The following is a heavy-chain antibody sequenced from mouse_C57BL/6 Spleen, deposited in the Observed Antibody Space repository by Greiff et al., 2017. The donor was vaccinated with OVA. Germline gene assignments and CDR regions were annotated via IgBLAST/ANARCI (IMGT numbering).Heavy chain of an antibody. D-gene: IGHD3-1*01. CDR2: IDPENGDT. J-gene: IGHJ3*01. CDR3: TTNSSVAY. Sequence: EVQLQESGAELVRPGASVKLSCTASGFNIKDDYMHWVKQSPEQGLEWIGWIDPENGDTEYASNFQGKATITADTSSNTAYLQLSSLTSEDTAVYYCTTNSSVAYWGQGTLVTVSA. CDR1: GFNIKDDY. V-gene: IGHV14-4*01.